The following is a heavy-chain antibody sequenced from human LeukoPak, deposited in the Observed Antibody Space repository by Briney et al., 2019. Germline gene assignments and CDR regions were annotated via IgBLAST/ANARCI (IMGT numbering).Heavy chain of an antibody. D-gene: IGHD3-16*01. Sequence: PGGSLRLSCAASGFTFSGSALPWVRQASGKGLEWVGRIRSTANGYATAYAASVKGRFTISRDDSKNTAYLQINSLRAEDTAVYFCAKDRLGGPYFFHYWGQGTLVTVSS. V-gene: IGHV3-73*01. CDR1: GFTFSGSA. CDR3: AKDRLGGPYFFHY. J-gene: IGHJ4*02. CDR2: IRSTANGYAT.